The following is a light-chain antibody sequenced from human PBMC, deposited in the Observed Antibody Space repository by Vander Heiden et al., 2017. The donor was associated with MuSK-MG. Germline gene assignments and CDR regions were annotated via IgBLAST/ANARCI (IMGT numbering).Light chain of an antibody. CDR2: DVS. Sequence: QAALTQPRSVSGSPGPSVTISCTGTSSDVGGYNYVSWYQQHPGKAPKLMIYDVSKRPSGVPDRFSGSKSGNTASLTISGLQAEDEADYYCCSYAGSYTHVVFGGGTKLT. J-gene: IGLJ2*01. CDR3: CSYAGSYTHVV. V-gene: IGLV2-11*01. CDR1: SSDVGGYNY.